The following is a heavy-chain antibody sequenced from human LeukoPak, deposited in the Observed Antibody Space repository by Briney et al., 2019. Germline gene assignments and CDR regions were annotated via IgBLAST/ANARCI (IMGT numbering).Heavy chain of an antibody. J-gene: IGHJ4*02. CDR2: IGSSGSTI. CDR3: ARGRVAVAGIFY. V-gene: IGHV3-48*03. Sequence: GGSRRLSCAASGFTFSSYEMNWVRQAPGKGLEWVSYIGSSGSTIYYADSVRGRFTISRDNAKNSLYLQMNSLRAEDTAVYYCARGRVAVAGIFYWGQGTLVTVSS. CDR1: GFTFSSYE. D-gene: IGHD6-19*01.